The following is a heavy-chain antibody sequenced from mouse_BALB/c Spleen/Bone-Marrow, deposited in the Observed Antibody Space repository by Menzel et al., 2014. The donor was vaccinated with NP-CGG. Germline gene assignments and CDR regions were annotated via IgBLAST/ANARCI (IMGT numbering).Heavy chain of an antibody. Sequence: VQLQQSGAELVRPGSSVKISFKASGYPFSSYWMSWVKQRPGQGLEWIGQIYPGDGETNYNEKFKGNATLTADKSSSPAYMQLIGLAAEDSAVYFCARKYGDYWGQGATLTVSS. J-gene: IGHJ2*01. V-gene: IGHV1-80*01. CDR2: IYPGDGET. CDR3: ARKYGDY. CDR1: GYPFSSYW. D-gene: IGHD2-10*02.